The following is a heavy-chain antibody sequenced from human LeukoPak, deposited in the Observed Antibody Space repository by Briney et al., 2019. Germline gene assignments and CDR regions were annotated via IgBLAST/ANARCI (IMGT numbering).Heavy chain of an antibody. CDR2: ISSSGSTI. CDR1: GFSFSTYN. CDR3: VKDDGWVQYAN. V-gene: IGHV3-48*01. J-gene: IGHJ4*02. Sequence: GGSLRLSCAASGFSFSTYNMNWVRQAPGKGLEWVSYISSSGSTIYYADSVKGRFTISRDNSKNTVYLQMNSLSAEDAAVYYCVKDDGWVQYANWGQGTLVTVSS. D-gene: IGHD5-24*01.